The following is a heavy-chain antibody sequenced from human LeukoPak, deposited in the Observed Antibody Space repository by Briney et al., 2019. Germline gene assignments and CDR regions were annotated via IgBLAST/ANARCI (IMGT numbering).Heavy chain of an antibody. CDR1: GFTVSSNY. CDR3: TLPLRDVFDI. V-gene: IGHV3-53*01. Sequence: PGGSLRLSCAASGFTVSSNYMNWVRQAPGKGLEWVSIIYSAGSTNYADSVKGRFTISRDNSKNTLYLQMSSLRAEDTAVYYCTLPLRDVFDIWGQGTMVTVSS. CDR2: IYSAGST. J-gene: IGHJ3*02.